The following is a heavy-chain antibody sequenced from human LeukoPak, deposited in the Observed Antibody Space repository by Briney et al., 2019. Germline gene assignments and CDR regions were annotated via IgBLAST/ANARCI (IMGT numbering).Heavy chain of an antibody. Sequence: GASVKVSCKTSGYPFRGYYVHWVRQAPGQGLEWMGWVNPNTGTTSSAKKFQGRVTMTTDASINTVYMELRSLIPDDTAMYYCAKDWGIAMTGLYSFDHWGQGTLVTVSS. CDR2: VNPNTGTT. CDR1: GYPFRGYY. D-gene: IGHD6-19*01. CDR3: AKDWGIAMTGLYSFDH. V-gene: IGHV1-2*02. J-gene: IGHJ4*02.